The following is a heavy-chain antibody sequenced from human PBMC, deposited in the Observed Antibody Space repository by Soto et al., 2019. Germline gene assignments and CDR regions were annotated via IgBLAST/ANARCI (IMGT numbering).Heavy chain of an antibody. CDR2: ISATGGSA. Sequence: DVQLLESGGGLVQPGGSLRLSCAASGFTFSSYAMSWVRQAPGKGLEWVSAISATGGSAFYADSVKGRFTISRDNSKNTVFLQIDSQVTEDTAVYYCAKGTTAVYCFDFWGQGTLVTVSS. CDR1: GFTFSSYA. V-gene: IGHV3-23*01. J-gene: IGHJ4*02. D-gene: IGHD2-15*01. CDR3: AKGTTAVYCFDF.